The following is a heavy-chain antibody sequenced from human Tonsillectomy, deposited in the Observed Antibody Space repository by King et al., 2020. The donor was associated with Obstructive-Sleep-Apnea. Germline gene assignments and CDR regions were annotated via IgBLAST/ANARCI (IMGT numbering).Heavy chain of an antibody. CDR2: ISGSGGST. CDR1: EFTFSNYA. CDR3: AKVGCSGGSCYTLDY. Sequence: VQLVESGGALVQPGGSLRLSCAASEFTFSNYAMSWVRQAPGKGLEWVSGISGSGGSTYYADPVKGRFTISEDNSKKPLYLQMNTLRAEDTAVYYCAKVGCSGGSCYTLDYWGQGTLVTVSS. J-gene: IGHJ4*02. D-gene: IGHD2-15*01. V-gene: IGHV3-23*04.